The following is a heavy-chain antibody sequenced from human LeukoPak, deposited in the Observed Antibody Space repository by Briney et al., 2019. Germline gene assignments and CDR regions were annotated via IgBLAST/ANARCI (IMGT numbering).Heavy chain of an antibody. CDR3: ANGEVYFDY. V-gene: IGHV3-7*01. CDR2: IKQDGSEK. Sequence: GGSLRLSCAASGFTFRSYWMSWVRQAPGKGLEWVANIKQDGSEKYYVDSVKGRFTISRDNAKNSLYLQMNSLRAEDTAVYYCANGEVYFDYWGQGTLVTVSP. CDR1: GFTFRSYW. D-gene: IGHD4-17*01. J-gene: IGHJ4*02.